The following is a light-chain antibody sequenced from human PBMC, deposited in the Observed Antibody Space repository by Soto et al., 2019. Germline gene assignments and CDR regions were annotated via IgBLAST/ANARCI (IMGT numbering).Light chain of an antibody. Sequence: EIVLTQSPATLSLSPGERATLSCRASQSVSSYLAWYQQKPVQAPRLLIYDASNRATGIPARFSGSGSGTDFTLTISSLEPEDFAVYYCQQRSNWPPYTFLQWTKLEIK. CDR1: QSVSSY. J-gene: IGKJ2*01. V-gene: IGKV3-11*01. CDR3: QQRSNWPPYT. CDR2: DAS.